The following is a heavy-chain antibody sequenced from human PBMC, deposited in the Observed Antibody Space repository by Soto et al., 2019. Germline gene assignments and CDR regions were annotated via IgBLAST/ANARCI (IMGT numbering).Heavy chain of an antibody. CDR3: ARVIGGDPEPPIDY. J-gene: IGHJ4*02. D-gene: IGHD2-21*02. V-gene: IGHV1-18*04. CDR1: GYTFTSYG. CDR2: ISAYNGNT. Sequence: ASVEVSCKASGYTFTSYGISWVRQAPGQGLEWMGWISAYNGNTNYAQKLQGRVTMTTDTSTSTAYMELRSLRSDDTAVYYCARVIGGDPEPPIDYWGQGTRVTVSS.